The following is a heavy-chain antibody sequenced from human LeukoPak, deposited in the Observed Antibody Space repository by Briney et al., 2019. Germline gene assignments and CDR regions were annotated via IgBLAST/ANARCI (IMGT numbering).Heavy chain of an antibody. J-gene: IGHJ4*02. D-gene: IGHD1-20*01. CDR3: ARDNWNYFFD. CDR2: IIPIFGTA. CDR1: GGTLSSYA. Sequence: GASVKVSCKASGGTLSSYAISWVRQAPGQGLEWMGGIIPIFGTANYAQKFQGRVTITADESTSTAYMELSSLRSEDTAVYYCARDNWNYFFDWGQGTLVTVSS. V-gene: IGHV1-69*13.